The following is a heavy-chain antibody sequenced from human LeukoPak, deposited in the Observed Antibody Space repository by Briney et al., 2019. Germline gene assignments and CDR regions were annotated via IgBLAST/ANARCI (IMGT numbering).Heavy chain of an antibody. CDR1: GFTFSNYG. CDR3: AKRYAAAGTLDY. V-gene: IGHV3-30*02. CDR2: IRYDESNK. Sequence: GGSLRLSCAASGFTFSNYGMHWVRQAPGKGLEWVAFIRYDESNKYYADSVKGRFTISRDNSKNTLYLQMNSLRAEDTAVYYCAKRYAAAGTLDYWGQGTLVTVSS. D-gene: IGHD6-13*01. J-gene: IGHJ4*02.